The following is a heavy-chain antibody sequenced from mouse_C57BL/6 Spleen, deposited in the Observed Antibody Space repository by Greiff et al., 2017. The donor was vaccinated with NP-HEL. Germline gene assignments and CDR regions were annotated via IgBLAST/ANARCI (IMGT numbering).Heavy chain of an antibody. V-gene: IGHV5-17*01. CDR2: ISSGSSTI. CDR1: GFTFRDYG. CDR3: ARPYSNYAWFAY. J-gene: IGHJ3*01. Sequence: EVKLMESGGGLVKPGGSLKLSCAASGFTFRDYGMHWVRQAPEKGLEWVAYISSGSSTIYYADTVKGRFTISRDNAKNTLFLQMTSLRSEDTAMYYCARPYSNYAWFAYWGQGTLVTVSA. D-gene: IGHD2-5*01.